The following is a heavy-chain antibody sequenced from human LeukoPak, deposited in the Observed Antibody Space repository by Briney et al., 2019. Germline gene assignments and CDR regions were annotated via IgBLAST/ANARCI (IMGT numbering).Heavy chain of an antibody. CDR3: ARTPIYYFDNSGYYN. D-gene: IGHD3-22*01. V-gene: IGHV4-4*07. CDR1: GGSFSSYY. CDR2: IYSSGST. J-gene: IGHJ4*02. Sequence: SETLSLTCTASGGSFSSYYWTWIRQPPGKGLEWIGLIYSSGSTSYNPSLKSRVTMSVDTSKKQFSLRLSSVTAADTAVYYCARTPIYYFDNSGYYNWGQGTLVTVSS.